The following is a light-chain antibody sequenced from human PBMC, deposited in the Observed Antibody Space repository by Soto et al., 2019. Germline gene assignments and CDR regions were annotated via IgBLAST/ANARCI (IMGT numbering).Light chain of an antibody. CDR1: QSVGRN. CDR3: QQYNHWPPLT. V-gene: IGKV3-15*01. CDR2: GAS. J-gene: IGKJ4*01. Sequence: EIVMTQSPATLSVSPGERATLSCRASQSVGRNLAWYQQKPGQAPRLLIYGASTRATGIPATFSGSGSGTGFTLTISSLQSEDFAIYSCQQYNHWPPLTFGGGTKVEIK.